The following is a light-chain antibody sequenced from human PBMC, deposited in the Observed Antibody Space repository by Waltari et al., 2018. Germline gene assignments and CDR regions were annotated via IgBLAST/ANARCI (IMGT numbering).Light chain of an antibody. CDR3: CSYAGSYTPVV. J-gene: IGLJ2*01. V-gene: IGLV2-11*01. CDR2: DVS. Sequence: QSALTQPRSVSGSPGQAVTISCPGTSSDVGGYNYVSWYQQHPGKAHKLLIYDVSKRPSGVPDRFSGSKSGSTAALTISGLQAEDEADYYCCSYAGSYTPVVFGGGTKLTVL. CDR1: SSDVGGYNY.